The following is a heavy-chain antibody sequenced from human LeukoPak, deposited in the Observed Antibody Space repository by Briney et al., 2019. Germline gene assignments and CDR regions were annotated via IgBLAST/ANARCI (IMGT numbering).Heavy chain of an antibody. D-gene: IGHD6-13*01. V-gene: IGHV4-39*07. CDR1: GGSISSSSYY. CDR2: IYHSGST. Sequence: RASETLSLTCTVSGGSISSSSYYWGWIRQPPGKGLEWIGSIYHSGSTYYNPSLKSRVTISVDTSKNQFSLKLSSVTAADTAVYYCARDQQLTLGDNWFDPWGQGTLVTVSS. CDR3: ARDQQLTLGDNWFDP. J-gene: IGHJ5*02.